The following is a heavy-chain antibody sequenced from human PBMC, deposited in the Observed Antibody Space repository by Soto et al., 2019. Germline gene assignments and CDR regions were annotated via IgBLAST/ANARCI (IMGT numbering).Heavy chain of an antibody. D-gene: IGHD3-3*01. J-gene: IGHJ6*02. CDR2: IYYSGST. V-gene: IGHV4-31*03. CDR3: ARTSRSYDFWSGYYYGMDV. Sequence: LSLTCTVSGGSISSGGYYWSWIRQHPGKGLEWIGYIYYSGSTYYNPSLKSRVTISVDTSKNQFPLKLSSVTAADTAVYYCARTSRSYDFWSGYYYGMDVWGQGTTVTVSS. CDR1: GGSISSGGYY.